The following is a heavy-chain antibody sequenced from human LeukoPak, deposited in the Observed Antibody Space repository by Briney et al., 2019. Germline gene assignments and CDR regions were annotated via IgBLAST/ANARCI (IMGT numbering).Heavy chain of an antibody. D-gene: IGHD5-24*01. CDR1: GFTFSSYA. Sequence: PGGSLRLSCAASGFTFSSYALSWVRQAPGKGLEWVSCIIGVGGIKYSAYAVKGRFSISRDNSKNTLYMKMNSLRAEDPAVYYCAKGDGYNYDNWFDPWGQGTLVTVSS. CDR3: AKGDGYNYDNWFDP. V-gene: IGHV3-23*01. CDR2: IIGVGGIK. J-gene: IGHJ5*02.